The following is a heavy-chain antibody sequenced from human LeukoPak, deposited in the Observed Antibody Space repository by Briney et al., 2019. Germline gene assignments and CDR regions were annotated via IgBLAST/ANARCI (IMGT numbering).Heavy chain of an antibody. CDR1: GYTLTELS. CDR3: ARVVGATTSRRKFDY. Sequence: ASVKVSCKVSGYTLTELSMHWVRQAPGKGLEWMGGFDPEDGETIYAQKFQGRVTMTEDTSTDTAYMELSSLRSDDTAVYCCARVVGATTSRRKFDYWGQGTLVTVSS. CDR2: FDPEDGET. D-gene: IGHD1-26*01. J-gene: IGHJ4*02. V-gene: IGHV1-24*01.